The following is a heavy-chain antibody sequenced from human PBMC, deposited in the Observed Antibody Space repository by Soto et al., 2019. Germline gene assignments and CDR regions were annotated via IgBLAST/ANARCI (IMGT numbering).Heavy chain of an antibody. D-gene: IGHD6-13*01. J-gene: IGHJ6*02. V-gene: IGHV3-9*01. CDR2: ISWNSGRI. CDR3: AKATAVTYYYYGMDV. Sequence: EVQLVESGGGLIQPGRSLRLSCAASGFTFDDYAMHWVRQAPGKGLEWVSGISWNSGRIGYADSVKGRFTISKDNAKNSLYLQMNSLRAEDTALYYCAKATAVTYYYYGMDVWGQGTTVTVSS. CDR1: GFTFDDYA.